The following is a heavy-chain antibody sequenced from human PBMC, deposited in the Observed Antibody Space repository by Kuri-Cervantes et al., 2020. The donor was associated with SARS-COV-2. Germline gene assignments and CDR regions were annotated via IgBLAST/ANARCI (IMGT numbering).Heavy chain of an antibody. D-gene: IGHD5-24*01. CDR1: GGTFSSYA. CDR2: IIPILGIA. J-gene: IGHJ4*02. Sequence: SVKVSCKASGGTFSSYAISWVRQAPGQGLEWMGRIIPILGIANYAQKFQGRVTITADNSTSTAYMELSSLRSEDTAVYYCAREMATITAQGYFDYWGQGTLVTVSS. CDR3: AREMATITAQGYFDY. V-gene: IGHV1-69*04.